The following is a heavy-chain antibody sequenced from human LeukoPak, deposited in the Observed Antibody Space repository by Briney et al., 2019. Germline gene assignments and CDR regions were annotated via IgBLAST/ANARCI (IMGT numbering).Heavy chain of an antibody. Sequence: HPGGSLRLSCAASGFTFSSYWMSWVRQAPGKGLEWVANIKQDGSEKYYVDSVKGRFTISRDNAKNSLYLQMNSLRAEDTAVYYCARRRYSYGTAYCYMDVWGKGTTVTVSS. J-gene: IGHJ6*03. CDR3: ARRRYSYGTAYCYMDV. CDR2: IKQDGSEK. CDR1: GFTFSSYW. V-gene: IGHV3-7*01. D-gene: IGHD5-18*01.